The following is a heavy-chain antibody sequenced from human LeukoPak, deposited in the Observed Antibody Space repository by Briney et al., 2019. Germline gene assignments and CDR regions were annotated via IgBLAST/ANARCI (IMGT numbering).Heavy chain of an antibody. CDR2: IFYSGST. CDR1: GGSSSSYF. J-gene: IGHJ5*01. Sequence: SETLSLTCTVSGGSSSSYFWSWMRQPPGKGLEWSGYIFYSGSTNYNPSLKSRVTISVDRSKNQFSLKLSSVTAADTAVYYCARGYYFGSGTLPNWFDSWGQGILVTVSS. D-gene: IGHD3-10*01. V-gene: IGHV4-59*01. CDR3: ARGYYFGSGTLPNWFDS.